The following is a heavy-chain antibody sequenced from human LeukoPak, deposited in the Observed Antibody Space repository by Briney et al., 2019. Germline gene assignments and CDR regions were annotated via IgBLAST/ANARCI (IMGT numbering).Heavy chain of an antibody. D-gene: IGHD3-10*01. J-gene: IGHJ5*02. Sequence: SETLSLTCTVSGGSISTYYWSWIRQPPGKGLEWIGYIYYSGSTNYNPSLKSRVTISVDTSKNQFSLKLSSVTAADTAVYYCAGDLRNWFDPWGQGTLVTVSS. CDR1: GGSISTYY. CDR2: IYYSGST. CDR3: AGDLRNWFDP. V-gene: IGHV4-59*01.